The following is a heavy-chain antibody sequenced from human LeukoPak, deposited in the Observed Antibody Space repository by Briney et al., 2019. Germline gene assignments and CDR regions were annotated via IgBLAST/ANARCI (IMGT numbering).Heavy chain of an antibody. D-gene: IGHD1-26*01. V-gene: IGHV3-7*05. CDR1: GCTFSTYW. CDR2: IRDDGSEI. J-gene: IGHJ4*02. CDR3: ARHGPYCLDS. Sequence: GGSLRLSCAASGCTFSTYWMSWVRQAPGKGLEWVANIRDDGSEIYNVDSVKGRFTFSRDNAKNSLYLQMNSLRDEDTAVYYCARHGPYCLDSWGQGTLVTVSS.